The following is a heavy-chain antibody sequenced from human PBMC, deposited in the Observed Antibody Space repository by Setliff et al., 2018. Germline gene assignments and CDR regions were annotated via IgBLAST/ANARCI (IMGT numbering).Heavy chain of an antibody. CDR1: GYTFTSYY. CDR3: AREEVARYSSGWYISSDNWFDP. J-gene: IGHJ5*02. V-gene: IGHV1-2*06. CDR2: INPNSGGT. D-gene: IGHD6-19*01. Sequence: ASVKVSCKASGYTFTSYYMHWVRQAPGQGLEWMGRINPNSGGTNYAQKFQGRVTMTRDTSISTAYMELSRLISDDTSVYYCAREEVARYSSGWYISSDNWFDPWGQGTLVTVSS.